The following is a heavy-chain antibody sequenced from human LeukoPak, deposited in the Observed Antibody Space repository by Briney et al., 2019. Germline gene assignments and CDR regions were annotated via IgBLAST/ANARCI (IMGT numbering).Heavy chain of an antibody. Sequence: PSQTLSLTCTVSGGSISSGGYYWSWIRQPPGKGLEWIGYIYHSGSTYYNPSLKSRVTISVDRSKNQFSLKLSSVTAADTAVYYCARATPVGWLQLARPHFDYWGQGTLVTVSS. J-gene: IGHJ4*02. CDR2: IYHSGST. CDR1: GGSISSGGYY. CDR3: ARATPVGWLQLARPHFDY. V-gene: IGHV4-30-2*01. D-gene: IGHD5-24*01.